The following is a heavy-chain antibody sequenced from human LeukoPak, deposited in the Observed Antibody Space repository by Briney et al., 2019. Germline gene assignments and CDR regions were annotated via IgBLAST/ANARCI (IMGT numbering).Heavy chain of an antibody. V-gene: IGHV3-38-3*01. J-gene: IGHJ4*02. D-gene: IGHD2-15*01. Sequence: GGSLRLSCAASGFTVSSNEMSWVRQAPGKGLEWVSSISGGSTYYADSRKGRFTISRDNSKNTLYLQMNSLRAEDTAVYYCAKDVAVAATPFDYWGQGTLVTVSS. CDR1: GFTVSSNE. CDR3: AKDVAVAATPFDY. CDR2: ISGGST.